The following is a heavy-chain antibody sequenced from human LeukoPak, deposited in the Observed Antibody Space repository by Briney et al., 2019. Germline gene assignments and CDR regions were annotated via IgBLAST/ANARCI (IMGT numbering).Heavy chain of an antibody. CDR1: GFTFSTYG. CDR2: ISSSGGST. Sequence: GGSPRLSCAASGFTFSTYGMSWVRQAPGKGLEWVSTISSSGGSTYYADSVTGRFTISRDNSKNTLYLQMNSLRAEDTAVYYCARVAAGYWGQGTLVTVSS. V-gene: IGHV3-23*01. J-gene: IGHJ4*02. D-gene: IGHD6-13*01. CDR3: ARVAAGY.